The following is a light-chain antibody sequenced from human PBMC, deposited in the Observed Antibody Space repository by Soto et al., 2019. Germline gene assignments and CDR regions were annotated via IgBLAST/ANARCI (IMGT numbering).Light chain of an antibody. CDR2: DAS. CDR1: QSVKTF. CDR3: QQRSNWPPIT. J-gene: IGKJ5*01. Sequence: ESVLTQSPATLSLSPGERATLSCRASQSVKTFLVWYQQRPGQPPRLLSHDASHRAAGIPARFSGSGFGTDFTLTISSLEPEDAAVYYCQQRSNWPPITFGQGTRLEVK. V-gene: IGKV3-11*01.